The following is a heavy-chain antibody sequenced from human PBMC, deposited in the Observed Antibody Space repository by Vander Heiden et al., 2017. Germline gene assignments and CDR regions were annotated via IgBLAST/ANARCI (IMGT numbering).Heavy chain of an antibody. J-gene: IGHJ2*01. D-gene: IGHD2-21*02. V-gene: IGHV1-69*01. CDR3: ARVSCGGDCYLGYWYFDL. CDR2: IIPIFGTA. Sequence: QVQLVQSGAEVKKPGSSVQVSCQASGGTFTSSAISWVRQDPGQGLEWMGGIIPIFGTANYAQKFQGRVTITADESTSTAYMELSSLRSEDTAVYYCARVSCGGDCYLGYWYFDLWGRGTLVTVSS. CDR1: GGTFTSSA.